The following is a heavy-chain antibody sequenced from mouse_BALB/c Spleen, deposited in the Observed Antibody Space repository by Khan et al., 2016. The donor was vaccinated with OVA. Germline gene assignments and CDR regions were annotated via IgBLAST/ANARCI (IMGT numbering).Heavy chain of an antibody. Sequence: VQRVESGAELARPGTSVKLSCKASGYTFTRYWMQWIKQRPGQGLELIGAIFPGDGDTKYTQNFKGKATLTADKSSSTAYMQLTSLASEDSAVYYCASHYGHYFDYWGQGTTLTVSS. V-gene: IGHV1-87*01. CDR3: ASHYGHYFDY. CDR2: IFPGDGDT. D-gene: IGHD1-1*02. J-gene: IGHJ2*01. CDR1: GYTFTRYW.